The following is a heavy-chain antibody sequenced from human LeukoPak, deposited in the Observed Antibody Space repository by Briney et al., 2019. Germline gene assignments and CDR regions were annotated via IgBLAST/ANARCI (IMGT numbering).Heavy chain of an antibody. CDR3: ASSELWSSLFYYYGMDV. J-gene: IGHJ6*02. D-gene: IGHD5-18*01. CDR2: ISAYNGNT. CDR1: GYTFTSYG. V-gene: IGHV1-18*01. Sequence: GASVKVSCKASGYTFTSYGISWVRQAPGQGLEWMGWISAYNGNTNYAQKLQGRVTMTTDTSTSTAYMELRSLRSDDTAVYYCASSELWSSLFYYYGMDVWGQGTTVTVSS.